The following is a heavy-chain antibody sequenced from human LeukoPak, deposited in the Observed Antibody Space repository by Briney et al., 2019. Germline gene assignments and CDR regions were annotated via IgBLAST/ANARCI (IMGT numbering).Heavy chain of an antibody. CDR1: GGTFSSYA. CDR3: ARAGGRRDGYNYGWFDP. D-gene: IGHD5-24*01. J-gene: IGHJ5*02. CDR2: IIPIFGTA. V-gene: IGHV1-69*05. Sequence: SVKVSCKASGGTFSSYAISWVRQAPGQGLEWMGRIIPIFGTANYAQKFQGRVTITTDESTSTAYMELSSLRSEDTAVYYCARAGGRRDGYNYGWFDPWGQGTLVTVSS.